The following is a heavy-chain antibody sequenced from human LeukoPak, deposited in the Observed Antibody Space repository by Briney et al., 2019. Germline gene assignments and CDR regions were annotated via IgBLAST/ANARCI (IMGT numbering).Heavy chain of an antibody. Sequence: GGSLRLSCAASGFTFSSYSMNWVRQAPGKGLEWVSSISSSSSYIYYADSVKGRFTIPRDNAKNSLYLQMNSLRAEDTAVYYCARVWFGEDDAFDIWGQGTMVTVSS. D-gene: IGHD3-10*01. J-gene: IGHJ3*02. V-gene: IGHV3-21*01. CDR3: ARVWFGEDDAFDI. CDR1: GFTFSSYS. CDR2: ISSSSSYI.